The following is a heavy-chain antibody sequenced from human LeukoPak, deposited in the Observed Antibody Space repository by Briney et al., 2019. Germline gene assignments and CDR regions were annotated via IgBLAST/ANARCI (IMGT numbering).Heavy chain of an antibody. Sequence: PGGCLMLSCEASGFTFISSAMKWVRQAPGKGLEWISVILNTGDETYHADAVKGRFTISRDNSKNTVHLEMNSLRVEDTAIYYCAKGSGVGAYRPFDYWGQGTRVTVSS. CDR1: GFTFISSA. V-gene: IGHV3-23*01. D-gene: IGHD2-21*01. CDR3: AKGSGVGAYRPFDY. J-gene: IGHJ4*02. CDR2: ILNTGDET.